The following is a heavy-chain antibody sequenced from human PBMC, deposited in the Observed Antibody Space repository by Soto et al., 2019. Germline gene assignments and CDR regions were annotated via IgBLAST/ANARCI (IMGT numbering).Heavy chain of an antibody. CDR3: ARDLYYDFWSGRTGWFDP. Sequence: SVKVSCKASGGTFSSYAISWVRQAPGQGLEWMGGIIPIFGTANYAQKFQGRVTITADESTSTAYMELSSLRSEDTAVYYCARDLYYDFWSGRTGWFDPWGQGTLVTVSS. CDR2: IIPIFGTA. V-gene: IGHV1-69*13. D-gene: IGHD3-3*01. CDR1: GGTFSSYA. J-gene: IGHJ5*02.